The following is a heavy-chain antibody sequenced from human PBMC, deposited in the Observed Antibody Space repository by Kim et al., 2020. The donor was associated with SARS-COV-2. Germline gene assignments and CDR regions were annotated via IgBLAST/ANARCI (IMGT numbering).Heavy chain of an antibody. D-gene: IGHD3-3*01. CDR1: GYTFTGYY. Sequence: ASVKVSCKASGYTFTGYYMHWVRQAPGQGLEWMGWINPNSGGTNYAQKFQGRVTMTRDTSISTAYMELSRLRSDDTAVYYCARATTIFGVAPMGYWGQGTLVTVSS. CDR2: INPNSGGT. CDR3: ARATTIFGVAPMGY. V-gene: IGHV1-2*02. J-gene: IGHJ4*02.